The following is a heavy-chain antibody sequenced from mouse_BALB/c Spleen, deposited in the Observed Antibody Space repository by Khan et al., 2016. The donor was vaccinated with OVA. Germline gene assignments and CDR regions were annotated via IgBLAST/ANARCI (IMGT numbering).Heavy chain of an antibody. J-gene: IGHJ3*01. V-gene: IGHV5-15*02. CDR3: GRGGGTAPFAY. D-gene: IGHD1-2*01. CDR1: GCTFSDYG. CDR2: ISDLAYTI. Sequence: EVELVESGGGLVQPGGSRKLSCAASGCTFSDYGMAWVRQAPGKGPEWVAFISDLAYTIYYADTVTGRFTISRENAKNTLYLEMSSLRSEDTAIYYCGRGGGTAPFAYWGLGTLVTVSA.